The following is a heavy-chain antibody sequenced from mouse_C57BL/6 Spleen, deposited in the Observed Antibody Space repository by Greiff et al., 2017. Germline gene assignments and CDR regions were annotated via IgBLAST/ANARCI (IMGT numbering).Heavy chain of an antibody. CDR1: GYTFTDYN. D-gene: IGHD1-1*01. J-gene: IGHJ2*01. Sequence: QLQQSGPELVKPGASVKMSCKASGYTFTDYNMHWVKQSHGKSLEWIGYINPNNGGTSYNQKFKGKATLTVNKSSSTAYMELRSLTSEDSAVYYCARSHVGGSSHFDYWGQGTTLTVSS. V-gene: IGHV1-22*01. CDR2: INPNNGGT. CDR3: ARSHVGGSSHFDY.